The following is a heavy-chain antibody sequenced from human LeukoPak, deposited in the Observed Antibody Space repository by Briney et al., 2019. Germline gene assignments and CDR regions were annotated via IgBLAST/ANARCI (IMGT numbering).Heavy chain of an antibody. D-gene: IGHD5-12*01. CDR3: ALAQPYSGYDIRYPHRTRYYYYYYMDV. V-gene: IGHV4-59*12. Sequence: KSSETLSLTCTVSGGSISSYYWSWIRQPPGKGLEWIGYIYYSGSTNYNPSLKSRVTISVDTSKNQFSLKLSSVTAADTAVYYCALAQPYSGYDIRYPHRTRYYYYYYMDVWGKGTTVTVSS. CDR2: IYYSGST. J-gene: IGHJ6*03. CDR1: GGSISSYY.